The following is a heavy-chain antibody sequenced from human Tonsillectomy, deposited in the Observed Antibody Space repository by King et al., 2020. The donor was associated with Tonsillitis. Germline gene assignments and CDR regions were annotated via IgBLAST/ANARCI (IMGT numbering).Heavy chain of an antibody. D-gene: IGHD3-10*01. V-gene: IGHV5-51*01. Sequence: VQLVESGAEVKKPGESLKISCKASGYSFTSYWIGWVRQMPGKGLEWMGIIYPDDSDTRYSPSFQGQVTISADKSISTAYLQWSSLKASDTAMYFCARHTSGVPSPFDFWGQGTLVTVSS. CDR1: GYSFTSYW. CDR3: ARHTSGVPSPFDF. CDR2: IYPDDSDT. J-gene: IGHJ4*02.